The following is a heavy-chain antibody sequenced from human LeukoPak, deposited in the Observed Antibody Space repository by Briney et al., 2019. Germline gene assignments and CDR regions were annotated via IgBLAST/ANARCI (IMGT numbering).Heavy chain of an antibody. CDR2: ISSSSTTI. V-gene: IGHV3-48*03. CDR3: VRDAWPFGTY. D-gene: IGHD1-1*01. J-gene: IGHJ4*02. Sequence: GGSLRLSCAASGFTFSSYEMNWVRQGPGKGLEWVSYISSSSTTIYYADSVQGRFTISRDNAKNSPYLQMSALRDEDTAVYYCVRDAWPFGTYWGQGTLVTVSP. CDR1: GFTFSSYE.